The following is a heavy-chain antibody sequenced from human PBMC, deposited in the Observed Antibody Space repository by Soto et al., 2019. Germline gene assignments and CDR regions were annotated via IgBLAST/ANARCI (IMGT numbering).Heavy chain of an antibody. CDR2: MNPNSGNT. Sequence: GASVKVSCKASGYTFTSYDINWVRQATGQGLEWMGWMNPNSGNTGYAQKFQGRVTMTRNTSISTAYMELSSLRSEDTAVYYCARGELLCGDYVGVYWFDPWGQGTLVTVSS. V-gene: IGHV1-8*01. J-gene: IGHJ5*02. CDR3: ARGELLCGDYVGVYWFDP. D-gene: IGHD3-16*01. CDR1: GYTFTSYD.